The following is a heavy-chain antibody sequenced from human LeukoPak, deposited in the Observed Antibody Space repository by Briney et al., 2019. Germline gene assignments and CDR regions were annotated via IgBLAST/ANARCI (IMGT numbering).Heavy chain of an antibody. CDR2: IKEDGSVK. CDR1: GFDFSHYG. Sequence: GGSLRLSCAASGFDFSHYGMSWVRQAPGKGLEWVANIKEDGSVKNYVGSVKGRFTISRDNAKNSLYLQMNSLRAEDTAVYYCMKGSPFGDHWGQGILVTVSS. J-gene: IGHJ4*02. CDR3: MKGSPFGDH. D-gene: IGHD3-16*01. V-gene: IGHV3-7*03.